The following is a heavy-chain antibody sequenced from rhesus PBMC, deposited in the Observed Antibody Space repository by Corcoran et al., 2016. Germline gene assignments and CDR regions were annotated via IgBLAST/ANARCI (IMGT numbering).Heavy chain of an antibody. J-gene: IGHJ4*01. Sequence: QVQLQESGPGLVKPSETLSLTCAVSGGSISDDYYWSWIRQPPGEGLEWIGYIYCSGGGTNYNPSLKNRVTISIDTSKTQFYLKLSSVTAADTAVYYCARGEYSNYFDYWGQGVLVTVSS. D-gene: IGHD4-23*01. CDR3: ARGEYSNYFDY. V-gene: IGHV4-106*01. CDR1: GGSISDDYY. CDR2: IYCSGGGT.